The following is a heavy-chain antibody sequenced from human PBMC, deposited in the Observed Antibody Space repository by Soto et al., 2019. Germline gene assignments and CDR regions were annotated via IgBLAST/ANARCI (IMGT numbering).Heavy chain of an antibody. V-gene: IGHV1-69*06. D-gene: IGHD3-22*01. Sequence: ASVKVSCKASGGTFSSYAISWVRQAPGQGLEWMGGIIPIFGTANYAQKFQGRVTITAEKSTSTAYMELSSLRSEDTAVYYCARDRYYDSSGYYSSPSGMDVWGQGTTVTVSS. J-gene: IGHJ6*02. CDR2: IIPIFGTA. CDR1: GGTFSSYA. CDR3: ARDRYYDSSGYYSSPSGMDV.